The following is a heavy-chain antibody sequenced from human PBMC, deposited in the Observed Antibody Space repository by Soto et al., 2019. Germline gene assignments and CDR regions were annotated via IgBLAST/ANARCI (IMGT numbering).Heavy chain of an antibody. V-gene: IGHV4-34*01. Sequence: PSETLALTCAVYGGSVSGYDCSWIRQPPGKGLEWIGEINHSGSTNYNPSLKSRVTISVDTSKNQFSLKLSSVTAADTAVYYCARERRNYYDSYVGLYNWFDPWGQGTLVTVPQ. CDR2: INHSGST. D-gene: IGHD3-22*01. CDR1: GGSVSGYD. CDR3: ARERRNYYDSYVGLYNWFDP. J-gene: IGHJ5*02.